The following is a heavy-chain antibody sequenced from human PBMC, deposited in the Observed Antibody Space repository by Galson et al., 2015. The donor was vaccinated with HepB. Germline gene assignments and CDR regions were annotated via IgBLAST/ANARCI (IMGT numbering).Heavy chain of an antibody. V-gene: IGHV3-64D*06. CDR3: VKNPRRGDDAFDI. CDR2: ISSNGGST. CDR1: GFTFNNYA. Sequence: SLRLSCAVSGFTFNNYAMHWVRQAPGKGLEYVSAISSNGGSTYYADSVKGRFTISRDNSKNTLYLQMSSLRAEDTAVYYCVKNPRRGDDAFDIWGQGTMVTVSS. D-gene: IGHD3-10*01. J-gene: IGHJ3*02.